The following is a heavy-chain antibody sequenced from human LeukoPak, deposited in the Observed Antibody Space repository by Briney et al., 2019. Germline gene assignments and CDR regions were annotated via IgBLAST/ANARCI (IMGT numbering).Heavy chain of an antibody. CDR1: GFTFSSYS. CDR3: ARAITMVWGLVFYY. J-gene: IGHJ4*02. Sequence: GGSLRLSCAASGFTFSSYSMNWVRQAPGKGLEWVSYISSSSSTIYYADSVKGRFTISRDNAKNSLYLQMNSLRAEDTAVYYCARAITMVWGLVFYYWGQGTLVTVSS. V-gene: IGHV3-48*04. D-gene: IGHD3-10*01. CDR2: ISSSSSTI.